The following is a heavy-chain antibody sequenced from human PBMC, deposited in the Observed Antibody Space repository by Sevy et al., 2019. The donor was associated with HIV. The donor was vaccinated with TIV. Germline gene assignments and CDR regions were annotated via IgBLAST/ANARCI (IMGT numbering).Heavy chain of an antibody. CDR3: ARDGARITMVQGVMAYYHGMDV. CDR2: ISSSSNYI. J-gene: IGHJ6*02. CDR1: GFTFSTYS. V-gene: IGHV3-21*01. Sequence: GGSLRLSCAASGFTFSTYSMNWVRQAPGKGLEWVSSISSSSNYIYYADSLKGRLTSSRDNAKNSLYLQMNSLRADDTAVYYCARDGARITMVQGVMAYYHGMDVWGQGTTVTVSS. D-gene: IGHD3-10*01.